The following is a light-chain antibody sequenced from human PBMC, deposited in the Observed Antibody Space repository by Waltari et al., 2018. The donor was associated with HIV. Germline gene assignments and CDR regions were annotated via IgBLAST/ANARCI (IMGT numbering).Light chain of an antibody. CDR2: GAS. CDR1: QGIRND. CDR3: LQDYNYPRT. J-gene: IGKJ3*01. V-gene: IGKV1-6*01. Sequence: IQMTQSPSSLSASVGDRVTITCRASQGIRNDLGWYQQKPGKAPKLLISGASTLHSGVSSRFSGSGFGTDFTLTINSLQPEDFATYYCLQDYNYPRTFGPGTKLDIK.